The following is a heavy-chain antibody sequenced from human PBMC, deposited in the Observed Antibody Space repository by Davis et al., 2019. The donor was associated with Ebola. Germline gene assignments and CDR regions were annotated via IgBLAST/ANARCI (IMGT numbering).Heavy chain of an antibody. J-gene: IGHJ6*02. CDR1: SGSISSYY. D-gene: IGHD3-10*01. CDR3: ARSGSYYDYYYGMDV. V-gene: IGHV4-34*01. CDR2: INHSGST. Sequence: SETLSLTCAVYSGSISSYYWSWIRQPPGKGLEWIGEINHSGSTNYNPSLKSRVTISVDTSKNQFSLKLSSVTAADTAVYYCARSGSYYDYYYGMDVWGQGTTVTVSS.